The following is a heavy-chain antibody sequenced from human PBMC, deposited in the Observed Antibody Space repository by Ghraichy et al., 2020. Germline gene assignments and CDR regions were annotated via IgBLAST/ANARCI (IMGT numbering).Heavy chain of an antibody. CDR3: AKALDTSFYDSSGYYPADS. CDR2: ISFGGSDK. J-gene: IGHJ4*02. D-gene: IGHD3-22*01. Sequence: LSLTCAASGFTFSRFGMHCVRQAPGKGLEWVAVISFGGSDKFYADSVTGRFTISRDNSKNMLYMQMNSLRAEDTAVYYCAKALDTSFYDSSGYYPADSWGQGTLVTVSS. V-gene: IGHV3-30*18. CDR1: GFTFSRFG.